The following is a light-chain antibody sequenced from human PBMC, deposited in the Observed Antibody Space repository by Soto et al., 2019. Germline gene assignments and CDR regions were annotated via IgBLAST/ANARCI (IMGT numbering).Light chain of an antibody. CDR1: SDDIGANNY. CDR2: EAA. V-gene: IGLV2-14*01. CDR3: TSYTSASTLV. J-gene: IGLJ2*01. Sequence: QSALTQPASVSGSPGQSITISCTGTSDDIGANNYVSWYQHHPGKAPKIWIYEAANRPSGISHRFSGSKSGNTASLTISGLQAEDEADYFCTSYTSASTLVFGGGTKLTVL.